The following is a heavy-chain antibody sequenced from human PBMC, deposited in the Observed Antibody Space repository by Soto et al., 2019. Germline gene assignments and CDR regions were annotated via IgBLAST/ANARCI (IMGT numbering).Heavy chain of an antibody. V-gene: IGHV5-51*01. D-gene: IGHD6-13*01. J-gene: IGHJ4*02. CDR3: ARGAYIVAAGAYDY. CDR2: IYPGDPDT. Sequence: GESRKISCKGSGYTFSNYWIGWVRQMPGKGLEWMGIIYPGDPDTRYNPSFQGQVTISADKSINTAYLQWSSLKASDTAMYYCARGAYIVAAGAYDYWGQGTLVTVSS. CDR1: GYTFSNYW.